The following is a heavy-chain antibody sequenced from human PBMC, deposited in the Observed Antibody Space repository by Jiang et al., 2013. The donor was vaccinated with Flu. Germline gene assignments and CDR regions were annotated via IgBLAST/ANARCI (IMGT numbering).Heavy chain of an antibody. Sequence: EWVGRIKSKTDGGTTDYAAPVKGRFTISRDDSKNTLYLQMNSLKTEDTAVYYCTTAASVANYWGQGTLVTVSS. CDR2: IKSKTDGGTT. J-gene: IGHJ4*02. D-gene: IGHD2-15*01. V-gene: IGHV3-15*01. CDR3: TTAASVANY.